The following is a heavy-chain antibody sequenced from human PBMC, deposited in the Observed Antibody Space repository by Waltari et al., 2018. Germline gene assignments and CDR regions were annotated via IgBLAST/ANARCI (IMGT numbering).Heavy chain of an antibody. CDR1: GYTFTSYY. J-gene: IGHJ4*02. V-gene: IGHV1-46*01. D-gene: IGHD1-26*01. CDR2: INPSGGST. CDR3: ARESEVGATIRPIGY. Sequence: QVQLVQSGAEVKKPGASVKVSCKASGYTFTSYYMHWVRQAPGQGLEWMGIINPSGGSTSYAQKFQGRVTRTRDTSTSTVYMELSSLRSEDTAVYYCARESEVGATIRPIGYWGQGTLVTVSS.